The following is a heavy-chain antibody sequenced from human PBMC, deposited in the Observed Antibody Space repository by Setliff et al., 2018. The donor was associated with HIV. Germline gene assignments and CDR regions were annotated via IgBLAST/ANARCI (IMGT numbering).Heavy chain of an antibody. J-gene: IGHJ6*01. CDR1: GGSISGYY. V-gene: IGHV4-59*12. CDR2: IFYTGNT. Sequence: SLTCTVSGGSISGYYWSWIRQPPGKGLEWIGTIFYTGNTNYNPSLKSRVTLSGGMSENQLFLKLSSVTAADTAVYYCARDNSYYYGSGSHYWYGMDVWGQGTTVTVSS. D-gene: IGHD3-10*01. CDR3: ARDNSYYYGSGSHYWYGMDV.